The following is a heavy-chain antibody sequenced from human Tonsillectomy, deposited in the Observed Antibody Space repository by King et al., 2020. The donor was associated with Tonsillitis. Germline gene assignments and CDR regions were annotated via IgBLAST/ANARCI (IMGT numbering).Heavy chain of an antibody. CDR3: ATGYSSGWSFAFDI. V-gene: IGHV1-24*01. D-gene: IGHD6-19*01. J-gene: IGHJ3*02. CDR1: GYTLTELS. CDR2: FDPEDGET. Sequence: QLVQSGAEVKKPGASVKVSCKVSGYTLTELSMHWVRQAPGKGLEWMGGFDPEDGETIYAQKFQGRVTMTEDASTDTAYMELSSLGAEDTAVYYCATGYSSGWSFAFDIWGQGTMVTVSS.